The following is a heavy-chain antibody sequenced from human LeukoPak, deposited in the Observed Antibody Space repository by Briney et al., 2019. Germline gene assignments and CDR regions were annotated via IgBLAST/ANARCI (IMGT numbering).Heavy chain of an antibody. CDR2: ISYDGSNK. CDR1: GFTFSSYA. D-gene: IGHD3-10*01. V-gene: IGHV3-30-3*01. CDR3: ARDLGDMVRGHKYYYYYYGMDV. J-gene: IGHJ6*02. Sequence: SGGSLRLSCAASGFTFSSYAMHWVRQAPGKGLEWVAVISYDGSNKYYADSVKGRFTISRDNSKNTLYLQMNSLRAEDTAVYYCARDLGDMVRGHKYYYYYYGMDVWGQGTTVTVSS.